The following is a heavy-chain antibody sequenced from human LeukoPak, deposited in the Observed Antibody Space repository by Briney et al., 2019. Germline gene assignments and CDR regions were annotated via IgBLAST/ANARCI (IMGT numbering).Heavy chain of an antibody. CDR1: GYSISSGHY. J-gene: IGHJ4*02. CDR3: ARNDSSGYFDY. Sequence: SETLSLTCAVSGYSISSGHYWGWIRQPPGKGQEWIGGIYHSGSTSYNPSLKSRVTISVDTSKNQFSLKLNSVTAADTAVYYCARNDSSGYFDYWGQGTLVTVSS. CDR2: IYHSGST. V-gene: IGHV4-38-2*01. D-gene: IGHD3-22*01.